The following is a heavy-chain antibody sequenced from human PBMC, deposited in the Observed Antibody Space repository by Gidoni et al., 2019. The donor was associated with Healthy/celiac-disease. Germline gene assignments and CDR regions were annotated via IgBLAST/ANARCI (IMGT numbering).Heavy chain of an antibody. D-gene: IGHD1-26*01. CDR1: GGSFSGYY. CDR2: INHSGST. J-gene: IGHJ4*02. CDR3: ARGPRWSRGSGDY. V-gene: IGHV4-34*01. Sequence: QVQLQQWGAGPLKPSETLSLTCAVYGGSFSGYYWIWIRQPPGKGLEWIGEINHSGSTNYNPSLKSRVTISVDTSKNQFSLKLSSVTAADTAVYYCARGPRWSRGSGDYWGQGTLVTVSS.